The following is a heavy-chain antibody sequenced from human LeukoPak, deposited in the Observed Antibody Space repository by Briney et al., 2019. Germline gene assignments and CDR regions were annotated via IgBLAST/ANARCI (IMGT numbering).Heavy chain of an antibody. V-gene: IGHV1-69*13. D-gene: IGHD7-27*01. J-gene: IGHJ4*02. CDR1: GYTSTSYG. Sequence: SVKVSCKASGYTSTSYGISWVRQAPGQGLEWMGGIIPIFGTANYAQKFQGRVTITADESTSTAYMELSSLRSEDTAVYYCARDQELGIDRYYFDYWGQGTLVTVSS. CDR3: ARDQELGIDRYYFDY. CDR2: IIPIFGTA.